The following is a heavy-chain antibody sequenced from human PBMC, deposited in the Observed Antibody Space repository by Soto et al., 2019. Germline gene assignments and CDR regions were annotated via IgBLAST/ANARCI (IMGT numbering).Heavy chain of an antibody. Sequence: QLHLVQSGAVVKKPGASVTVSCSASGYPVTAYYMHWVRQAPGRGLEWMGGINPATGAAKYTQTFQGRVTMPRDTSTSTVFMELSGQTSEDPAVFYWARGGGVGVAGSAAFDMWGQGTLVTVSS. CDR3: ARGGGVGVAGSAAFDM. V-gene: IGHV1-2*02. CDR1: GYPVTAYY. CDR2: INPATGAA. D-gene: IGHD3-3*01. J-gene: IGHJ3*02.